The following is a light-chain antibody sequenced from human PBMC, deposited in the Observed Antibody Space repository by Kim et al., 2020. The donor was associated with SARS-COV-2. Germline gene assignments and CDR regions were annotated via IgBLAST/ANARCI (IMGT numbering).Light chain of an antibody. Sequence: PGERATLSCTTSQDLLSTYLAWYQQKPGQAPRLLIYGASSRATGIPDRFTGSGSGTDFTLTISRLEPEDFAVYYCQQYGNSPLVTFGQGTRLEIK. J-gene: IGKJ5*01. V-gene: IGKV3-20*01. CDR3: QQYGNSPLVT. CDR2: GAS. CDR1: QDLLSTY.